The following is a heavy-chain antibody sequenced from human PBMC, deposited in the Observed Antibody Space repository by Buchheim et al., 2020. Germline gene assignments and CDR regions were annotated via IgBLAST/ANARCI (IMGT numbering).Heavy chain of an antibody. J-gene: IGHJ4*02. Sequence: QLQLQESGPGLVKPSETLSLTCTVSGGSISSSSYYWGWIRQPPGKGLEWIGSIYYSGSTYYNPSLKSRVTISVDTSKNQFSLKLSSVTAADPAVYYCARESHCSGGSCYSHWGQGTL. D-gene: IGHD2-15*01. CDR1: GGSISSSSYY. CDR3: ARESHCSGGSCYSH. V-gene: IGHV4-39*07. CDR2: IYYSGST.